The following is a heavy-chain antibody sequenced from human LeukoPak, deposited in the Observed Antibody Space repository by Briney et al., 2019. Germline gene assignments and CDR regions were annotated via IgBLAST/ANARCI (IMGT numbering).Heavy chain of an antibody. CDR1: GYTFTGHY. D-gene: IGHD2-2*01. J-gene: IGHJ4*02. Sequence: ASVTVSCKASGYTFTGHYMHWVRQAPGQGLEWMGWINPGGGGARYVPKFQGRVTMTRDTSITTAYMELSSLRSDDTAVYYCARDPSGSNSFDNWGQGTLVTVSS. CDR2: INPGGGGA. V-gene: IGHV1-2*02. CDR3: ARDPSGSNSFDN.